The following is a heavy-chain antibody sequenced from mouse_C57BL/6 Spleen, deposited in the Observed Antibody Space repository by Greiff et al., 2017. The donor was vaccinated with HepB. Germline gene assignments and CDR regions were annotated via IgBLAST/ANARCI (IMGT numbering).Heavy chain of an antibody. CDR2: ILPGSGST. D-gene: IGHD2-2*01. V-gene: IGHV1-9*01. J-gene: IGHJ3*01. CDR3: ARSTMVRGAY. Sequence: QVQLQQSGAELMKPGASVKLSCKATGYTFTGYWIEWVKQRPGHGLEWIGEILPGSGSTNYNEKFKGKATFTADTSSNTAYMQLSSLITEDSAIYYCARSTMVRGAYWGQGTLVTVSA. CDR1: GYTFTGYW.